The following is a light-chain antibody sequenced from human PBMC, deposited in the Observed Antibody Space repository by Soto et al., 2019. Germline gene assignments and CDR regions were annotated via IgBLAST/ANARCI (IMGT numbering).Light chain of an antibody. CDR1: QSVLYSSNNKNY. CDR3: QQYYSGPPT. Sequence: DIVMTQSPDSLAVSLGERATINCKSSQSVLYSSNNKNYLAWYQQKPGQPPKQLIYWASTRESGVPDRFSGSGSGTDFTLTISSLQAEDVAVYYCQQYYSGPPTFGGGTKVEIK. V-gene: IGKV4-1*01. CDR2: WAS. J-gene: IGKJ4*01.